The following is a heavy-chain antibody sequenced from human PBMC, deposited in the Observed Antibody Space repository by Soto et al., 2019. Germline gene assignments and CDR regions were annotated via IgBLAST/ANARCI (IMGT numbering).Heavy chain of an antibody. D-gene: IGHD6-6*01. CDR3: ARIYSSSDNYYYYYMDV. J-gene: IGHJ6*03. V-gene: IGHV5-51*01. CDR2: IYPGDSDT. Sequence: PGESLKISCKGSGYSFTSYWIGWVRQMPGKGLEWMGIIYPGDSDTRYSPSFQGQVTISADKSISTAYLQWSSLKASDTAMYYCARIYSSSDNYYYYYMDVWGKGTTVTVS. CDR1: GYSFTSYW.